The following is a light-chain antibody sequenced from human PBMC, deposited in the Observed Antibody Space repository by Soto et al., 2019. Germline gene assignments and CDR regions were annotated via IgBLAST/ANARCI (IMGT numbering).Light chain of an antibody. CDR2: EAT. Sequence: QSALTQPASMSGSPGQSITISCTGTSSDVGSYNLVSWFQQYPGKAPKLMIYEATKRPSGVSNRFSASKSGNTASLTISGLQAEDEADYYCCSFAGISTHVFGTGTKVTVL. J-gene: IGLJ1*01. CDR1: SSDVGSYNL. V-gene: IGLV2-23*01. CDR3: CSFAGISTHV.